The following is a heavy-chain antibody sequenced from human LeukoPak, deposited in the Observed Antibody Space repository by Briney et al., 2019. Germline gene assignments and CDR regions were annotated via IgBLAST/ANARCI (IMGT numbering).Heavy chain of an antibody. CDR2: VSHGGYQT. CDR1: GFTFSNYA. CDR3: ARYWGGGYNQIDF. J-gene: IGHJ4*02. Sequence: GGSLRLSCAASGFTFSNYAMHWVRQGLVKGLESMAVVSHGGYQTYYADSVKGRFNISRDNSKSTLLLQMYSLRAEDTAVYYCARYWGGGYNQIDFWGQGTLVTVSS. D-gene: IGHD5-24*01. V-gene: IGHV3-30-3*01.